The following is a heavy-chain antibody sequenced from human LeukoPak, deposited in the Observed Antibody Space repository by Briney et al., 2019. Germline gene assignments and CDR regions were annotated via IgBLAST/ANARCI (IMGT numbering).Heavy chain of an antibody. CDR2: INYSGSST. J-gene: IGHJ4*02. V-gene: IGHV3-23*01. Sequence: GGSLRLSCAASGFTFSSYAMTWVRQAPGKGLEWVSTINYSGSSTYYADSVKGRFTISRDNSKNTLYLQMGSLSAEDTAVYYCGKDSRTGGPRAFDSWGQGTLVTVSS. D-gene: IGHD2-8*02. CDR1: GFTFSSYA. CDR3: GKDSRTGGPRAFDS.